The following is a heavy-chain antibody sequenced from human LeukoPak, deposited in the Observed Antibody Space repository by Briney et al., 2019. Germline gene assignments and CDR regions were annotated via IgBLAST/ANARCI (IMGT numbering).Heavy chain of an antibody. CDR1: GFTFDDYA. V-gene: IGHV3-43*02. CDR3: ANGIQSSGWYRAYYYMDV. D-gene: IGHD6-19*01. Sequence: GGSLRLSCAASGFTFDDYAMHWVRQAPGKGLEWASLISGDGGSTYYADSVKGRFTISRDNSKNSLYLQMNSLRTEDTALYYCANGIQSSGWYRAYYYMDVWGKGTMVTVSS. J-gene: IGHJ6*03. CDR2: ISGDGGST.